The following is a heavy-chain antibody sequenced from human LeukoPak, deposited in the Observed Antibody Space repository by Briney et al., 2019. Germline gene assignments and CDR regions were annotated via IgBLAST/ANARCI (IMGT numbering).Heavy chain of an antibody. V-gene: IGHV3-64*01. D-gene: IGHD1-14*01. CDR1: GFTFSSYA. CDR3: ARLSVLTPGKYYYMDV. J-gene: IGHJ6*03. CDR2: ISSNGGST. Sequence: GGSLRLSCAASGFTFSSYAMHWVRQAPGKGLEYVSAISSNGGSTYYANSVKGRFTISRDNSKNTLYLQMGSLRAEDMAVYYCARLSVLTPGKYYYMDVWGKGTTVTVSS.